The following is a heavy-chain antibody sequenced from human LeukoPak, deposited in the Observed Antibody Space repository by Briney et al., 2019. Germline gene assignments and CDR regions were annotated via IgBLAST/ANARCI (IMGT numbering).Heavy chain of an antibody. CDR2: ISSGTTTI. J-gene: IGHJ4*02. Sequence: GGSLRLSCTASGFTFSSYEMNWVRQAPGKGLEWVSYISSGTTTIYYADSVKGRFTISRDNAKNSLYLQMNSLRDGDAAVYYCARGKTGMAYFDYWGQGALVTVSS. V-gene: IGHV3-48*03. CDR1: GFTFSSYE. CDR3: ARGKTGMAYFDY. D-gene: IGHD3-16*01.